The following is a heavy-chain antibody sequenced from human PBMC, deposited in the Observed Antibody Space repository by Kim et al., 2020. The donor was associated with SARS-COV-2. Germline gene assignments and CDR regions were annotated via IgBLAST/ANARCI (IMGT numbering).Heavy chain of an antibody. V-gene: IGHV1-18*01. J-gene: IGHJ4*02. CDR2: ISAYNGNT. CDR3: ARVSVGLTMIVVGFDY. D-gene: IGHD3-22*01. Sequence: ASVKVSCKASGYTFTSYGISWVRQAPGQGLEWMGWISAYNGNTNYAQKLQGRVTMTTDTSTSTAYMELRSLRSDDTAVYYCARVSVGLTMIVVGFDYWGQGTLVTVSS. CDR1: GYTFTSYG.